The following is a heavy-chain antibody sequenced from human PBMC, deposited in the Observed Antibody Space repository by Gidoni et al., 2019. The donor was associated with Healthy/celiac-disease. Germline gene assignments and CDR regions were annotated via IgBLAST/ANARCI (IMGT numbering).Heavy chain of an antibody. CDR3: AKDVGLSGSYEAFDI. D-gene: IGHD1-26*01. V-gene: IGHV3-23*01. CDR1: GFPFSSYA. J-gene: IGHJ3*02. Sequence: EVQLLASGGGLVQPGGSLRPSCSASGFPFSSYAMSWVRQAPGKGLEWVSAISGSGGSTYYADSVKGRFTISRDNSKNTLYLQMNSLRAEDTAVYYCAKDVGLSGSYEAFDIWGQGTMVTVSS. CDR2: ISGSGGST.